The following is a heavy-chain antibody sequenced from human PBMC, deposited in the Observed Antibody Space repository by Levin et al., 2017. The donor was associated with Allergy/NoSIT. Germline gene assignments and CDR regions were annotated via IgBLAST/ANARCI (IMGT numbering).Heavy chain of an antibody. CDR3: ARGAADGTYHYYYYMDV. V-gene: IGHV3-48*02. D-gene: IGHD6-13*01. Sequence: SCAASGFAFSTYTMNWVRQAPGKGLEWISKISSGSTTIDYADSVKGRFTTSRDNARDSQYLQMNSLRDEDTAVYYCARGAADGTYHYYYYMDVWGKGTTVTVSS. J-gene: IGHJ6*03. CDR1: GFAFSTYT. CDR2: ISSGSTTI.